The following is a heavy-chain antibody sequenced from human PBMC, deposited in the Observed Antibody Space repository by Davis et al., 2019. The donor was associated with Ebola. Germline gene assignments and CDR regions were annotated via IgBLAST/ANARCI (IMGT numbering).Heavy chain of an antibody. CDR2: INTNTGNP. D-gene: IGHD6-19*01. V-gene: IGHV7-4-1*02. CDR1: GYTFTSYA. CDR3: ARDTTERIAVAGSWFPFQH. Sequence: ASVKVSCKASGYTFTSYAMNWVRQAPGQGLEWMGWINTNTGNPTYAQGFPGRFVFSLDTSVSTAYLQISSLKAEDTAVYYCARDTTERIAVAGSWFPFQHWGQGTLVTVSS. J-gene: IGHJ1*01.